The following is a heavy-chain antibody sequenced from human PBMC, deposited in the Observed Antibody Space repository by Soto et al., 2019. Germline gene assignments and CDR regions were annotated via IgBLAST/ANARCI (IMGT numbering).Heavy chain of an antibody. V-gene: IGHV3-23*01. Sequence: PGGSLRLSCAASGFTFITFAMNWVRQAPGKGLECVSTISGSGGGTYSGDSVKGRFTISRDNSKNTLYLQMNSLRAEDTAVYYCAKATAAAFTTQIVLGHYFYGMDVWGQGTTVTVSS. CDR2: ISGSGGGT. D-gene: IGHD2-21*01. J-gene: IGHJ6*02. CDR3: AKATAAAFTTQIVLGHYFYGMDV. CDR1: GFTFITFA.